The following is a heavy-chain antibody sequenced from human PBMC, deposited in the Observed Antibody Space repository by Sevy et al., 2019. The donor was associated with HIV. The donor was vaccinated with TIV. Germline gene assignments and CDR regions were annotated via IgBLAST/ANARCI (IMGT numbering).Heavy chain of an antibody. V-gene: IGHV3-23*01. J-gene: IGHJ6*02. CDR2: ISGSGGST. Sequence: GGSLRLSCAASGFSFSSYAMSWVRQTPGKGLQWVSVISGSGGSTYYADSVKGRFTIFRDNSRNTVYLQMNSLRAEATAVYYCARRPDLGVVILTGVLDVWGQGTTVTVSS. CDR1: GFSFSSYA. CDR3: ARRPDLGVVILTGVLDV. D-gene: IGHD3-3*01.